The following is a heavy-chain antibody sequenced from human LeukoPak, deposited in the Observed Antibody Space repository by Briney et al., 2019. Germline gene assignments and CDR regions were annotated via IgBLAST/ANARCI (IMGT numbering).Heavy chain of an antibody. CDR3: ARLLGSSWPRPQYFQH. D-gene: IGHD6-13*01. J-gene: IGHJ1*01. CDR2: IYPGDSDT. V-gene: IGHV5-51*01. CDR1: GYSFTSYW. Sequence: GESLKISCKGSGYSFTSYWIGWVRQMPGKGLEWMGIIYPGDSDTRYSPSFQGQVTISADKSISTAYLQWSSLKASDTAMYYCARLLGSSWPRPQYFQHWGQGTLVTVSS.